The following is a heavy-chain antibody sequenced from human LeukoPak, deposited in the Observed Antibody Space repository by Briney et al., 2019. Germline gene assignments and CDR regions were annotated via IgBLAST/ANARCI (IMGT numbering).Heavy chain of an antibody. CDR1: GGSISSYY. Sequence: PSETLSLTCTVSGGSISSYYWSWIRQPPGKGLEWIGYIYYSGSTNYNPSLKSRVTISVDTSKNQFSLKLSSVTAADTAVYYCARLSTYYYDSSGRFDYWGQGTLVTVSS. D-gene: IGHD3-22*01. CDR2: IYYSGST. V-gene: IGHV4-59*08. J-gene: IGHJ4*02. CDR3: ARLSTYYYDSSGRFDY.